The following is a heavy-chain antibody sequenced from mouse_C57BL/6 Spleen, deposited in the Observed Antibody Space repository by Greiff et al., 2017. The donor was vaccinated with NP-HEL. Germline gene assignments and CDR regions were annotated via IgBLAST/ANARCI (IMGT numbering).Heavy chain of an antibody. J-gene: IGHJ1*03. Sequence: EVKLVESGGDLVKPGGSLKLSCAASGFTFSSYGMSWVRQTPDKSLEWVATISSGGSYTYYPDSVKGRFTISRDNATNTLYLQMSSLKSEDSAMFYYAGHVDYYGSSSGYFDVWGTGTTVTVSS. D-gene: IGHD1-1*01. V-gene: IGHV5-6*01. CDR1: GFTFSSYG. CDR3: AGHVDYYGSSSGYFDV. CDR2: ISSGGSYT.